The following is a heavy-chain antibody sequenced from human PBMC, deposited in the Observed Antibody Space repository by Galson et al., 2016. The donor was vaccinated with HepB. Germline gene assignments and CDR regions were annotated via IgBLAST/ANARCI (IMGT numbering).Heavy chain of an antibody. CDR1: GGSISSGTYY. J-gene: IGHJ6*02. V-gene: IGHV4-61*02. Sequence: TLSLTCTVSGGSISSGTYYWSWIRQPAGKRLEWIGRVHTTGSTNNTSLKGRVTISFDTSKNQFSLKLSSVTAADTAVYFCARARFLEWSYYYYGMDVWGQGTTVIVSS. CDR2: VHTTGST. CDR3: ARARFLEWSYYYYGMDV. D-gene: IGHD3-3*01.